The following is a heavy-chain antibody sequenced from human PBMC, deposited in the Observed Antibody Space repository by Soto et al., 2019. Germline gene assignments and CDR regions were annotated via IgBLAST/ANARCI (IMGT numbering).Heavy chain of an antibody. D-gene: IGHD3-10*01. CDR1: GYTFTSYG. CDR2: ISAYNGNT. J-gene: IGHJ6*02. CDR3: ARDIVNYGSGYYYYYYGMDV. Sequence: ASVKVSCKASGYTFTSYGISWVRQAPGQGLEWMGWISAYNGNTNYAQKLQGRVTMTTDTSTSTAYMELRSLRSDDTAVYYCARDIVNYGSGYYYYYYGMDVWGQGTTVTVSS. V-gene: IGHV1-18*01.